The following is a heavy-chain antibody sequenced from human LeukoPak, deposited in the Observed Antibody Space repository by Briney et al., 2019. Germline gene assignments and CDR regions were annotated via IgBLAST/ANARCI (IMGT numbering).Heavy chain of an antibody. D-gene: IGHD3-10*01. CDR1: GGSFSGYY. J-gene: IGHJ4*02. Sequence: MASETLSLTCAVYGGSFSGYYWSWIRQPPGKGLEWIGEINHSGSTNYNPSLKSRVTISVDTSKNQFSLKLTSVTAADTAVYYCARDRASPFWGQGVRVTVSS. V-gene: IGHV4-34*01. CDR2: INHSGST. CDR3: ARDRASPF.